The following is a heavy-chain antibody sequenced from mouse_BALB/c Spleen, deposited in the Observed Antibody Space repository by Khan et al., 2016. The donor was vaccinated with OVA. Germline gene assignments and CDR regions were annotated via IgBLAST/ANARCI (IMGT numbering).Heavy chain of an antibody. CDR3: ARSNYYGRSLYALDY. J-gene: IGHJ4*01. V-gene: IGHV1S132*01. CDR1: GYTFTSYW. D-gene: IGHD1-1*01. Sequence: QVQLQQSGDDLVKPGASVKLSCKASGYTFTSYWIHWIKQRPGQGLEWIGQISPGSGSDYYNEMFKGKSTLTVDTSSSTAYFHLHNMSSEDSAVYFCARSNYYGRSLYALDYWCQGTSVTVSS. CDR2: ISPGSGSD.